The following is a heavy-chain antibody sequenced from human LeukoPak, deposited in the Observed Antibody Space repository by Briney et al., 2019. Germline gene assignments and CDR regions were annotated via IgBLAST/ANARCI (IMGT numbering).Heavy chain of an antibody. Sequence: GGSLRLSCAASGFTFSSYSMNWVRQAPGKGLEWVSSISSTGSYIYYADSVKGRFTISRDNAKNSLYLQMNSLRAEDTAVYYCARDDAFFVAAFDIWGQGTMVTVSS. J-gene: IGHJ3*02. CDR2: ISSTGSYI. D-gene: IGHD3/OR15-3a*01. CDR1: GFTFSSYS. CDR3: ARDDAFFVAAFDI. V-gene: IGHV3-21*01.